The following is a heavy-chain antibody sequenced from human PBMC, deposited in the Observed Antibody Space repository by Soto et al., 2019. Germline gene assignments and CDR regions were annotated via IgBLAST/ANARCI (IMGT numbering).Heavy chain of an antibody. CDR1: GFTFRDYY. D-gene: IGHD2-15*01. Sequence: QEQLVEAGGGLVKPGGSLRLSCEASGFTFRDYYMSWMRQAPGKGLEWISYISSGGSSKFYIESVKGRFTISRDIAKKSLYLQMDGVRVEDTGVYFCARRGPLNNIEVVPDYFGLDVWGQGTTVTVSS. CDR2: ISSGGSSK. V-gene: IGHV3-11*01. CDR3: ARRGPLNNIEVVPDYFGLDV. J-gene: IGHJ6*02.